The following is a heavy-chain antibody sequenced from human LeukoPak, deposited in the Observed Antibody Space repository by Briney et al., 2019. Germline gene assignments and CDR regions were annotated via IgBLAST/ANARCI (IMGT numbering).Heavy chain of an antibody. D-gene: IGHD6-19*01. CDR1: GGSISSYY. J-gene: IGHJ4*02. Sequence: SGTLSLTCTVSGGSISSYYWSWIRQPPGKGLEWIGYIYYSGSTNYNPSLKSRVTISVDTSKNQFSLKLSSVTAADTAVYYCARARGSLSSGWTPFDYWGQGTLVTVSS. CDR2: IYYSGST. V-gene: IGHV4-59*01. CDR3: ARARGSLSSGWTPFDY.